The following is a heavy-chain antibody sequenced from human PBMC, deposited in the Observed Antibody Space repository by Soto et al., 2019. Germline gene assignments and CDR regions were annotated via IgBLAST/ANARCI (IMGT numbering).Heavy chain of an antibody. V-gene: IGHV3-23*01. CDR2: ISGSGSTT. CDR1: GFTFSSYA. Sequence: GGSLRLSCAASGFTFSSYAMSWVRQAPGKGLEWVSTISGSGSTTYHADSVKGRFTISRDNSKNTLDLQMNSLGADDTAVYYCAKGGPSFYYGMDVWGQGTTVTVSS. CDR3: AKGGPSFYYGMDV. J-gene: IGHJ6*02. D-gene: IGHD1-26*01.